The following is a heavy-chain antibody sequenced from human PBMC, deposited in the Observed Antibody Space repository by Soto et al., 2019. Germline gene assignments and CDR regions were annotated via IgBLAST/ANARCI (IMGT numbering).Heavy chain of an antibody. CDR3: GRDGVGATPLGWFDP. Sequence: QVQLVQSGAEVKKPGASVKVSCKASGYTFIGYYIHWVRQAPGQGLEWMGRINPRSGDTTYAQKFQGRLTMTSDTTISTAYMELSSLRSDDTAMYYCGRDGVGATPLGWFDPWGQGALVTVSS. V-gene: IGHV1-2*06. D-gene: IGHD1-26*01. CDR1: GYTFIGYY. J-gene: IGHJ5*02. CDR2: INPRSGDT.